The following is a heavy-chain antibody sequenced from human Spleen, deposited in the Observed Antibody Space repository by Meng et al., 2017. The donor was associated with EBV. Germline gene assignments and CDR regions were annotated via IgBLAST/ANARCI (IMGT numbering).Heavy chain of an antibody. CDR2: NYASGST. J-gene: IGHJ4*02. CDR1: GFPTNSGGHS. V-gene: IGHV4-30-4*01. CDR3: ARTDIHCSGTSCFFDF. D-gene: IGHD2-2*01. Sequence: QETPPDRGPGLVTPSKPRSFTCTSSGFPTNSGGHSWGWIRQSPGKGLEWIGYNYASGSTYYNPSLEGRITISVDTSKNHFSLELNSLTAADTAVYYCARTDIHCSGTSCFFDFWGQGTLVTVSS.